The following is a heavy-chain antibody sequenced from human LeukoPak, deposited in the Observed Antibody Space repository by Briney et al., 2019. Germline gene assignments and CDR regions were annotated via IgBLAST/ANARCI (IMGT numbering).Heavy chain of an antibody. Sequence: SETLSLTCAVYGGSFSGYYWSWIRQPPGKGLEWIGEINHSGSTNYNPSLKSRVTISVDTSKNQFSLKLSSVTAADTAVYYCAGGSGTIFGLYNWFDPWGQGTLVTVSS. CDR2: INHSGST. CDR1: GGSFSGYY. V-gene: IGHV4-34*01. CDR3: AGGSGTIFGLYNWFDP. J-gene: IGHJ5*02. D-gene: IGHD3-3*01.